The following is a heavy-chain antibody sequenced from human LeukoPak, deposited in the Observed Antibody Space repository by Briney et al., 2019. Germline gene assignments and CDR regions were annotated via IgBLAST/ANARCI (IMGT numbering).Heavy chain of an antibody. V-gene: IGHV1-46*01. CDR1: GYTFTSYY. J-gene: IGHJ4*02. CDR2: INPSGGST. D-gene: IGHD1-26*01. CDR3: ARDSGSYSSVVS. Sequence: ASVKVSCKASGYTFTSYYMHWVRQAPGQGLEWMGIINPSGGSTSYAQKFQGRVTMTRDTSISTAYMELSRLRSDDTAVYYCARDSGSYSSVVSWGQGTLVTVSS.